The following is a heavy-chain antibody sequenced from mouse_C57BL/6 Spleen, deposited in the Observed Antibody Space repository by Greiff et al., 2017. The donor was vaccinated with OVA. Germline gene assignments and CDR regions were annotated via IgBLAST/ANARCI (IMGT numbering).Heavy chain of an antibody. CDR3: TLYYYGSSGFAY. CDR2: IRLKSGNYAT. D-gene: IGHD1-1*01. CDR1: GFTFSNYW. V-gene: IGHV6-3*01. J-gene: IGHJ3*01. Sequence: EVKLVESGGGLVQPGGSMKLSCVASGFTFSNYWMNWVRQSPEKGLEWVAQIRLKSGNYATHYAESVKGRFTISRDDSKSSVYLQMNNLKAEDTGIYYCTLYYYGSSGFAYWGQGTLVTVSA.